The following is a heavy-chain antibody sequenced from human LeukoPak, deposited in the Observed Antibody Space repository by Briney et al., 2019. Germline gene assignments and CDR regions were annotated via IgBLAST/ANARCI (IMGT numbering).Heavy chain of an antibody. J-gene: IGHJ4*02. V-gene: IGHV3-9*03. CDR3: AKDHHFDY. CDR1: GFTFDDYA. CDR2: ISWNSGSI. Sequence: SLRLSCAASGFTFDDYAMHWVRQAPGKGLEWVSGISWNSGSIGYADSVKGRFTISRDKAKNSLYLQMNSLRAEDMALYYCAKDHHFDYWGQGTLVTVSS.